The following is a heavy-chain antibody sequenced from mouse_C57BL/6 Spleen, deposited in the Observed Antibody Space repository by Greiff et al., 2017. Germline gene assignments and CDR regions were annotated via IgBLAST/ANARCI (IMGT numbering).Heavy chain of an antibody. CDR3: AREGYDYDTAWFAY. CDR2: IYPGSGST. J-gene: IGHJ3*01. CDR1: GYTFTSYW. Sequence: VQLQQPGAELVKPGASVKMSCKASGYTFTSYWITWVKQRPGQGLEWIGDIYPGSGSTNYNEKFKSKATLTVDTSSSTAYMQLSSLTSEDSAVYFCAREGYDYDTAWFAYWGQGTLVTVSA. D-gene: IGHD2-4*01. V-gene: IGHV1-55*01.